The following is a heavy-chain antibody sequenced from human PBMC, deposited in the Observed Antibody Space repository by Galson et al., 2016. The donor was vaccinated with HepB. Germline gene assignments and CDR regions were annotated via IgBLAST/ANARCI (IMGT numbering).Heavy chain of an antibody. V-gene: IGHV3-30*18. CDR3: AKDLLYCSGGRCYVFSKPLRRIYCYYTMDV. Sequence: SLRLSCAASGFTFSSYGMHWVRQTPGKGLEWVAIISYDGSNKYYADSVKGRFIISRDNSKNTLTLQMNSLRAEDTAVYYCAKDLLYCSGGRCYVFSKPLRRIYCYYTMDVWGQGTTVTVS. D-gene: IGHD2-15*01. J-gene: IGHJ6*02. CDR2: ISYDGSNK. CDR1: GFTFSSYG.